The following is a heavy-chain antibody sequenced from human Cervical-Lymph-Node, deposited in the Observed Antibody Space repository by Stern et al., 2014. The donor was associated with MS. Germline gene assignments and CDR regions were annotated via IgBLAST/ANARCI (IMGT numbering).Heavy chain of an antibody. Sequence: VQLVESGGGVVQPGRSLRLSCAASGFSFSRYAMHWVRQAPGKGLEWVAFIWYDESNPYNADSGPGRFTISRDNLKNTLYLQMNGQRAEDAAVYYCASAYSSSHYYFDYWGQGTLVTVSS. CDR1: GFSFSRYA. J-gene: IGHJ4*02. CDR2: IWYDESNP. D-gene: IGHD6-13*01. V-gene: IGHV3-33*01. CDR3: ASAYSSSHYYFDY.